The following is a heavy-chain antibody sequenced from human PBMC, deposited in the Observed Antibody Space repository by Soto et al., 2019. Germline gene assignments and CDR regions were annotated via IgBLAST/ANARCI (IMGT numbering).Heavy chain of an antibody. Sequence: SETLSLTCSVSGGSISGYSWSWIRQPPGKGLECVGYVYNSGSTNYNPSLKSRATISVDTSKNQFSLRLSSVTAADTAVYYCARAQYTSGWRIDYWGQGALVT. J-gene: IGHJ4*02. D-gene: IGHD6-19*01. CDR3: ARAQYTSGWRIDY. CDR1: GGSISGYS. CDR2: VYNSGST. V-gene: IGHV4-59*01.